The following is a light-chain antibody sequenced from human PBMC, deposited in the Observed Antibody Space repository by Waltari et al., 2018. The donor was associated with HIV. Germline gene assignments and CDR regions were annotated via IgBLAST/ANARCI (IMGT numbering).Light chain of an antibody. J-gene: IGLJ3*02. Sequence: QSVLTQPPSVSGAPGQRVTISCTGSSSNIGAQSAGHWYQQLPGTAPKVLIYGNRDRPSGVPDRFSGSKSGTSASLVITGLQAEDEANYYCQSYDSSLSAWVFGGGTKLTVL. CDR3: QSYDSSLSAWV. CDR2: GNR. V-gene: IGLV1-40*01. CDR1: SSNIGAQSA.